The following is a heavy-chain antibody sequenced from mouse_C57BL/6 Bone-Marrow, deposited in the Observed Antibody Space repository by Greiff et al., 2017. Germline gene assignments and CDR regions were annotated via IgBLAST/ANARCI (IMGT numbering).Heavy chain of an antibody. J-gene: IGHJ2*01. CDR3: ARRSGGFTTVVAPSYFDY. Sequence: EVQLQQSGPELVKPGASVKIPCKASGYTFTDYNMDWVKQSHGKSLEWIGDINPNNGGTIYNQKFKGKATLTVDKSSSTAYMELRSLTSEDTAVYYCARRSGGFTTVVAPSYFDYWGQGTTLTVSS. V-gene: IGHV1-18*01. CDR2: INPNNGGT. CDR1: GYTFTDYN. D-gene: IGHD1-1*01.